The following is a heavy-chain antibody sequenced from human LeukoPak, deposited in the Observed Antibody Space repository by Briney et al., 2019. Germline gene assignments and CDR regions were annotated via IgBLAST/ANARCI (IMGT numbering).Heavy chain of an antibody. D-gene: IGHD6-19*01. CDR1: AYTFPFYA. V-gene: IGHV1-18*01. CDR2: ISPYNGNT. J-gene: IGHJ4*02. CDR3: ARSPAVAATRVDY. Sequence: ASVTVSFTASAYTFPFYAISWVRQAPGQGLEWMGWISPYNGNTNYARKFQGRVTMTTDTSTTTAYMELSSLRSDDTAVYYCARSPAVAATRVDYWGQGTLVTVSS.